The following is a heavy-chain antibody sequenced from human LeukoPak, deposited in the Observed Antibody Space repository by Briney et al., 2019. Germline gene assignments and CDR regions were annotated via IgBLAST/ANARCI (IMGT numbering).Heavy chain of an antibody. CDR3: ARDYGDYGDLNWFDP. V-gene: IGHV1-2*02. J-gene: IGHJ5*02. Sequence: GASVKVSCKASGYTFTGYYMHCVRQAPGQGLEWMGWINPNSGGTNYAQKFQGRVTMTRDTSISTAYMELSRLRSDDTAVYYCARDYGDYGDLNWFDPWGQGTLVTVSP. D-gene: IGHD4-17*01. CDR1: GYTFTGYY. CDR2: INPNSGGT.